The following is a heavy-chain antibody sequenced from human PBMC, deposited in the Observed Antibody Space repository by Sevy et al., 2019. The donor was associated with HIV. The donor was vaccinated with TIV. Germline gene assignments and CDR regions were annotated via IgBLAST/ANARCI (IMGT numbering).Heavy chain of an antibody. CDR3: ANAYSGSYSHSYLYALDV. Sequence: GGSLRLSCIGSGFSFSYYGIHWVRQSPGKGLDWVALISHDGIKEYYADSVKGRCTISRDNSKNAVYLEMNSLRNEDTTIYFCANAYSGSYSHSYLYALDVWGQGTTVTVSS. V-gene: IGHV3-30*18. CDR2: ISHDGIKE. D-gene: IGHD1-26*01. J-gene: IGHJ6*02. CDR1: GFSFSYYG.